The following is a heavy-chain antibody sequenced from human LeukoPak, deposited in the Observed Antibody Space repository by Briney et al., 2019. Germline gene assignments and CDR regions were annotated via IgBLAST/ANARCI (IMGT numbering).Heavy chain of an antibody. V-gene: IGHV4-61*02. CDR1: GGSISSGPYY. CDR3: ARVHQRWLQPFDY. D-gene: IGHD5-24*01. CDR2: IHTSGST. Sequence: PSETLSLTCTVSGGSISSGPYYWSWIRQPAGKGLEWIGRIHTSGSTNYNPSLKSRVAISLDTSKNQFSLKLSSVTAADTAVYYCARVHQRWLQPFDYWGQGTLVTVSS. J-gene: IGHJ4*02.